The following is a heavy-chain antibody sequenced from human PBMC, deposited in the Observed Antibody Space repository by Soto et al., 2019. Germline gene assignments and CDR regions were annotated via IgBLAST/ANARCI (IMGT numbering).Heavy chain of an antibody. V-gene: IGHV1-69*01. CDR3: ARPCYCSGGLNNWFDP. Sequence: QVQLVQSGAEVKKPGSSVKVSCKASGGTFSSYAISWVRQAPGQGLEWMGGIIPIFGTANYAQKFQGRVTITADESTSTAYMELSSLRSEHTGVYYCARPCYCSGGLNNWFDPWGQGTLVTVSS. D-gene: IGHD2-15*01. J-gene: IGHJ5*02. CDR1: GGTFSSYA. CDR2: IIPIFGTA.